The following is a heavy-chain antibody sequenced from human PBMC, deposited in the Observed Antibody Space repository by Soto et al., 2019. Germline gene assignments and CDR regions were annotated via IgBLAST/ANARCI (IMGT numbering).Heavy chain of an antibody. CDR3: AKGRSSGGSCYSCWFDP. J-gene: IGHJ5*02. CDR2: ISGSGGST. D-gene: IGHD2-15*01. CDR1: GFTFSSYA. Sequence: GSLRLSCAASGFTFSSYAMSWVRQAPGKGLEWVSAISGSGGSTYYADSVKGRFTISRDNSKNTLYLQMNSLRAEDTAVYYCAKGRSSGGSCYSCWFDPWGQGTLVTVSS. V-gene: IGHV3-23*01.